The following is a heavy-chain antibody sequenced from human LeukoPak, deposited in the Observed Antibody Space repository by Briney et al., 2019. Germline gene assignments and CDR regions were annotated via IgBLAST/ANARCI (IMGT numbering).Heavy chain of an antibody. CDR2: IYTSGST. J-gene: IGHJ4*02. D-gene: IGHD6-19*01. Sequence: SETLSLTCTVSGGSISSYYWSWIRKPAGKGLEWIGRIYTSGSTNYNPSLKSRVTMSVDTSKNQFSLKLSSVTAADTAVYYCARGHSSGWYFDYWGQGTLVTVSS. CDR3: ARGHSSGWYFDY. V-gene: IGHV4-4*07. CDR1: GGSISSYY.